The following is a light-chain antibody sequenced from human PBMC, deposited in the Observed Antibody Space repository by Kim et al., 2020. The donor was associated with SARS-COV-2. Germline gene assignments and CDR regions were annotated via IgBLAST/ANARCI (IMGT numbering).Light chain of an antibody. V-gene: IGKV3-11*01. CDR2: DAS. CDR3: QQRSNWPRAIT. Sequence: PGERATLSCRASQSVSSYLAWYQQKPGQAPRLLIYDASNRATGIPARFSGSGSGTDFTLTISSLEPEDFAVYYCQQRSNWPRAITFGQGTRLEIK. CDR1: QSVSSY. J-gene: IGKJ5*01.